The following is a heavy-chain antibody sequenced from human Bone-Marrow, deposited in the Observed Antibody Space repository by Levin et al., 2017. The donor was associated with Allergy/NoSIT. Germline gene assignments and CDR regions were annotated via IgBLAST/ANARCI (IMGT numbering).Heavy chain of an antibody. J-gene: IGHJ4*02. V-gene: IGHV2-5*02. CDR3: GHRRGQLQRRVACFFDY. D-gene: IGHD1-1*01. CDR1: GFSISTFGVG. CDR2: IYWDDDK. Sequence: SGPTLVKPTQTLTLTCSFSGFSISTFGVGVGWIRQSPGKALEWLALIYWDDDKHYNPSLRSRLTISKDASKNQVVLTMTNMDPVDTATYYCGHRRGQLQRRVACFFDYWGQGALVSVSS.